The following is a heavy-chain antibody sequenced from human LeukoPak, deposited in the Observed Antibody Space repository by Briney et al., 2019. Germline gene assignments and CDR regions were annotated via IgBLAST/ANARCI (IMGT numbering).Heavy chain of an antibody. Sequence: SQTLSLTCAISGDSVSSNSAAWNWIRQSPSRRLEWLGRTYYRSKWFNDYAVSVKSRITINPDTSKNQFSLQLNSVTPEDTAVYYCARGGGYSAYDFYFDYWGQGTLVTVSS. CDR2: TYYRSKWFN. J-gene: IGHJ4*02. D-gene: IGHD5-12*01. CDR3: ARGGGYSAYDFYFDY. V-gene: IGHV6-1*01. CDR1: GDSVSSNSAA.